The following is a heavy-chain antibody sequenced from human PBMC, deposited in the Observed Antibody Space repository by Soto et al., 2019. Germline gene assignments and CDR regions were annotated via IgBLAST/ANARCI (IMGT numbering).Heavy chain of an antibody. CDR1: GFTFSDFY. D-gene: IGHD1-1*01. CDR3: ARDRNAAGSDY. Sequence: PGGSLRLSCAASGFTFSDFYMSWIRQAPGKGLEWISYISSGSTNIFYADSVKGRFTVSRDNAENSVYLQMDSLRVEDTAVYYCARDRNAAGSDYWGQGTLVTVSS. V-gene: IGHV3-11*01. CDR2: ISSGSTNI. J-gene: IGHJ4*02.